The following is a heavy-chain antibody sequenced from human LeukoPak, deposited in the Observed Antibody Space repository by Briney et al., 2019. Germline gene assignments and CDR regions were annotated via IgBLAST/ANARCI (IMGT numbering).Heavy chain of an antibody. CDR3: INLYCHPTGY. D-gene: IGHD2-8*02. V-gene: IGHV3-74*01. CDR1: GFTFSTYW. J-gene: IGHJ4*02. CDR2: ISPDGSSR. Sequence: GGSLSLSCATSGFTFSTYWMHWVRQAPGKGLVWVSRISPDGSSRSYADSVKGRFTISRDNTKNTLYLQMNSMRFDDAGLYYCINLYCHPTGYWGQGTLVTVSS.